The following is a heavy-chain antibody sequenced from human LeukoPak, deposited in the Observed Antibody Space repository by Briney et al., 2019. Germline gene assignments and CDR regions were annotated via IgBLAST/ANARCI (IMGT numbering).Heavy chain of an antibody. CDR2: INHSGST. D-gene: IGHD6-19*01. V-gene: IGHV4-34*01. Sequence: SETLSLTCAVYGGSFSGYYWSWIRQPPGKGLEWIGEINHSGSTNYNPSLKSRVTISVDTSKNQFSLKLSSVTAADTAVYYCASGGWRAGYWGQGTLVTVSS. J-gene: IGHJ4*02. CDR1: GGSFSGYY. CDR3: ASGGWRAGY.